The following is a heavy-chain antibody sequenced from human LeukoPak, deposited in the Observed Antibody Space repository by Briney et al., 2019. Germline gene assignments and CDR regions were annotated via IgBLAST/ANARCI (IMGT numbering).Heavy chain of an antibody. CDR2: INLYDGST. Sequence: SGGPLTLLCAASGLTLDEYGIRWLRQAPRKGVEGVSCINLYDGSTRYADSVKGRFTISRDNAKNSLYLQMNSLRAEDTALYHCARGAPLAAAGTLPGDDAFDIWGQGTMVSVSS. V-gene: IGHV3-20*01. CDR3: ARGAPLAAAGTLPGDDAFDI. D-gene: IGHD6-13*01. J-gene: IGHJ3*02. CDR1: GLTLDEYG.